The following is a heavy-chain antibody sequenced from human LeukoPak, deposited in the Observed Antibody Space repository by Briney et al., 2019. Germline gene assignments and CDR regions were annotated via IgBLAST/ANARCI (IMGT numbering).Heavy chain of an antibody. CDR1: GFSFSTYW. CDR3: AREKAYYDSGGYFRFDP. CDR2: IKQDGSDK. J-gene: IGHJ5*02. D-gene: IGHD3-22*01. Sequence: GGSLRLSCAASGFSFSTYWMHWVRQAPGKGLEWVASIKQDGSDKYFVDSVKGRFTISRDNARNSLDLQMNSLRVEDTAVYYCAREKAYYDSGGYFRFDPWGQGTLVTVSS. V-gene: IGHV3-7*01.